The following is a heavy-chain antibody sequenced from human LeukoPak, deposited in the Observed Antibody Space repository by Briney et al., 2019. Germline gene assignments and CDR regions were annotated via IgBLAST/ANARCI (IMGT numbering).Heavy chain of an antibody. Sequence: GGSLRLSCAASEFDFSTHAMTWVRQAPGKGLEWVSAISISGTKTYYADPVKGRFTISRDNSKNTLYLQMYSLRAEDTAVYYCANEIRPNDYWGQGTLVTVSS. CDR1: EFDFSTHA. J-gene: IGHJ4*02. D-gene: IGHD4-17*01. CDR2: ISISGTKT. V-gene: IGHV3-23*01. CDR3: ANEIRPNDY.